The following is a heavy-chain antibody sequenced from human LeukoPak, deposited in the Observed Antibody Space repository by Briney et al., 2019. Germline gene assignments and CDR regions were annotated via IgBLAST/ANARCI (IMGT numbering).Heavy chain of an antibody. CDR2: IKSSSDGGTT. J-gene: IGHJ4*02. Sequence: GGSLRLSCAASGFTSTNTWMTWVRQAPGKGLEWVGRIKSSSDGGTTDYTAPVKGRFTISRDDSENTLYLQMNSLKTEDTAVYYCTSYYYGSENYYDYWAQGTLVTVSS. CDR3: TSYYYGSENYYDY. CDR1: GFTSTNTW. D-gene: IGHD3-10*01. V-gene: IGHV3-15*01.